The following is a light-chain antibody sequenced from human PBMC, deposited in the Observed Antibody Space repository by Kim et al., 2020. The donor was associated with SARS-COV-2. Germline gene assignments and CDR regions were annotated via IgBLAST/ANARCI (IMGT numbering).Light chain of an antibody. V-gene: IGLV1-44*01. CDR2: SND. J-gene: IGLJ3*02. CDR3: AAWDDSLKGSV. CDR1: ISNIGSNV. Sequence: QPVLTQPPSASGTPGQRVTISCSGSISNIGSNVVNWYQQLPGTAPKLLMYSNDYRPSGVPDRFSGSKSGTSASLAISGLQSEDEADYYCAAWDDSLKGSVFGGGTQPTVL.